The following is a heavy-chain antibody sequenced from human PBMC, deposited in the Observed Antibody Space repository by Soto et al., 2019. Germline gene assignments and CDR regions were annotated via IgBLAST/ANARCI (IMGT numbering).Heavy chain of an antibody. D-gene: IGHD3-10*01. V-gene: IGHV2-5*02. CDR2: IYWDDDK. CDR1: GFSLSTTGMG. CDR3: ARRLVRGVYYFDY. J-gene: IGHJ4*02. Sequence: QITLKESGPTLVKPTQTLTLTCTFSGFSLSTTGMGLGWIRQPPGKALEWLVRIYWDDDKHYSPSLKHRLTITKDTSRNQVVLKMTNMDPVDTATYYCARRLVRGVYYFDYWGQGVLVTVSS.